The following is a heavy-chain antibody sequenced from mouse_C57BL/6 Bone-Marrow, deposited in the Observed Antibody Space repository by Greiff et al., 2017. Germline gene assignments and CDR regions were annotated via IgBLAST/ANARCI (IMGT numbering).Heavy chain of an antibody. Sequence: VQLQQSGAELVRPGASVKLSCTASGFNIKDDYMHWVKQRPEQGLEWIGWIDPENGDTEYASKFQGKATITADTSSNTAYLQLSSLTSEDTAVYYCTRGYYGSSGYAMDYWGQGTSVTVSS. CDR2: IDPENGDT. CDR3: TRGYYGSSGYAMDY. D-gene: IGHD1-1*01. J-gene: IGHJ4*01. V-gene: IGHV14-4*01. CDR1: GFNIKDDY.